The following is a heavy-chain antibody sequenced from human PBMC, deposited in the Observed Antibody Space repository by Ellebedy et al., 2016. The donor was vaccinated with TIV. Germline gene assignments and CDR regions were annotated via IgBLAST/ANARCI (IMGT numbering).Heavy chain of an antibody. CDR1: GFTFSSYA. CDR2: ISGSGVT. J-gene: IGHJ4*02. D-gene: IGHD2-21*01. V-gene: IGHV3-23*01. CDR3: VRASSGFDY. Sequence: LSLTCAASGFTFSSYAMSWVRQSPGKGLDWVSGISGSGVTVYAESVKGRFIISRDNSQNTLSLQMNSLRAEDTAVYYCVRASSGFDYWGQGTLVTVSS.